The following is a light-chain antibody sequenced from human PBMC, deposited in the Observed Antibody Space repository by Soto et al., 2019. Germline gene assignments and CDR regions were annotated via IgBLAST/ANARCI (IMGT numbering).Light chain of an antibody. Sequence: QSALTQPPSASGSPGQSVTISCTGTSSDVGGYNFVSWYQQHPGKAPRVLIYEVSERPSGVPDRFSGSKSGNTASLTVSGLQAEHEAVYYCSSSAGTNNLVFGTGTKLTVL. CDR3: SSSAGTNNLV. V-gene: IGLV2-8*01. J-gene: IGLJ1*01. CDR1: SSDVGGYNF. CDR2: EVS.